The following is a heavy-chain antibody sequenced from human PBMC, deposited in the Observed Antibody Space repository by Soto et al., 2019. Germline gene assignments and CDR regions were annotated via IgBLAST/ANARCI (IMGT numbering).Heavy chain of an antibody. D-gene: IGHD5-12*01. J-gene: IGHJ4*02. CDR2: IYPDDSDT. CDR1: GYSFPSYW. CDR3: AREGYGGLNDFDS. Sequence: SXESRKISCKGSGYSFPSYWIGWVRQVPGKGLEWMGFIYPDDSDTRYSQSFQGQVLISADKSISTAYLQWSSLKASDTAMYYCAREGYGGLNDFDSCRQGRLVIVSS. V-gene: IGHV5-51*01.